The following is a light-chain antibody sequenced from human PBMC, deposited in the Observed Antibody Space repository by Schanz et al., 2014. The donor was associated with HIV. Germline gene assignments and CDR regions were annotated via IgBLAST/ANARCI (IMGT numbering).Light chain of an antibody. Sequence: QSALTQPASVSGSPGQSITISCTGTSSDVGSYDYVSWYQQHPGKAPKLMIYEVSKRPSGVSNRFSGSKSGNTASLTFSGLQTEDEADYYCTLYTSKYTVVFGGGTKVTVL. CDR3: TLYTSKYTVV. CDR2: EVS. CDR1: SSDVGSYDY. J-gene: IGLJ2*01. V-gene: IGLV2-14*01.